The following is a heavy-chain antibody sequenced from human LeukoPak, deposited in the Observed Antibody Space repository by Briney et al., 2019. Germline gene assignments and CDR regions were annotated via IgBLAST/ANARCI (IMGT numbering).Heavy chain of an antibody. D-gene: IGHD4-17*01. CDR2: IYYSGST. V-gene: IGHV4-39*01. J-gene: IGHJ4*02. CDR1: GGSISSSSFY. CDR3: ASYTTVTYHFDY. Sequence: SETLSLTCTVSGGSISSSSFYWGWIRQPPGKGLEWIGTIYYSGSTYYNPSLKTRVTISVDTSKNQFSLKLTSVTAADTAVYYCASYTTVTYHFDYWGQGTLVTVSS.